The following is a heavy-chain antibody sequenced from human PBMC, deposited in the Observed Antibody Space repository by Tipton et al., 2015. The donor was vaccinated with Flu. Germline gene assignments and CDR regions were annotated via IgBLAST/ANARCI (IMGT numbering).Heavy chain of an antibody. Sequence: TLPLTCTVSVGSISSGSYYWSWIRQPAGKGLEWIGRIYTSGSTNYNPSLMSRVTISVDTSKNQFSLKLSSVTAADTAVHYCARAGWLLPFDYWGQGTLVTVSS. V-gene: IGHV4-61*02. J-gene: IGHJ4*02. D-gene: IGHD3-22*01. CDR3: ARAGWLLPFDY. CDR2: IYTSGST. CDR1: VGSISSGSYY.